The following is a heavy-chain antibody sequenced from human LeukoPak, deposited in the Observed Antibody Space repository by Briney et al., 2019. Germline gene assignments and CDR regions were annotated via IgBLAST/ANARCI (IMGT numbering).Heavy chain of an antibody. Sequence: SETLSLTCAVSGYSISSGYYWGWIRQPPGKGLEWIGSIYHSGSTYYNPSLKSRVTISADTSKNQFSLKLSSVTAADTAVYYCARVDIVVVPAAMVADYWGQGTLVTVSS. J-gene: IGHJ4*02. D-gene: IGHD2-2*01. CDR3: ARVDIVVVPAAMVADY. V-gene: IGHV4-38-2*01. CDR2: IYHSGST. CDR1: GYSISSGYY.